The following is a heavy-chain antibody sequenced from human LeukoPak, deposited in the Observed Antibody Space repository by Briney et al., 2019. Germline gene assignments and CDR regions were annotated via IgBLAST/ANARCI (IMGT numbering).Heavy chain of an antibody. D-gene: IGHD6-19*01. Sequence: GGSLRLSCAASGFTFDDYAMHWVRQAPGKGLEWVSLISGDGGATHYADSVKGRFIISRDNSKNSLYLQMNSLRTEDTAFYYCAKDMAYSSGWYGIDYWGQGTLVTVSS. CDR3: AKDMAYSSGWYGIDY. V-gene: IGHV3-43*02. CDR1: GFTFDDYA. CDR2: ISGDGGAT. J-gene: IGHJ4*02.